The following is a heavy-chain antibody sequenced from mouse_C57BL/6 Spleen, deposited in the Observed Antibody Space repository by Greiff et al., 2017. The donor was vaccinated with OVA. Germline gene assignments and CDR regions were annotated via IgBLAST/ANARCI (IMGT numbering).Heavy chain of an antibody. CDR3: ARRYGSPSFDY. J-gene: IGHJ2*01. D-gene: IGHD1-1*01. Sequence: VQLQQSGPELVKPGASVKISCKASGYAFSSSWMNWVKQRPGKGLEWIGRIYPGDGDTNYNGKFKGKATLTADKSSSTAYMQLSSLTSEDSAVYFCARRYGSPSFDYWGQGTTLTVSS. CDR2: IYPGDGDT. CDR1: GYAFSSSW. V-gene: IGHV1-82*01.